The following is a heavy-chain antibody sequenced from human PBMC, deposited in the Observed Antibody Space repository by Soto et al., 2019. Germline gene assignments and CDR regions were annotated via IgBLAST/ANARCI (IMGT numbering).Heavy chain of an antibody. Sequence: SETLSLTCTVSGGSISSYYWSWIRQPPGTGLEWIGYIYYSGSTNYNPSLKSRVTISVDTSKNQFSLKLSSVTAADTAVYYCARAFDYDSWFDPWGQGTLVTVSS. CDR3: ARAFDYDSWFDP. D-gene: IGHD4-17*01. CDR2: IYYSGST. J-gene: IGHJ5*02. V-gene: IGHV4-59*01. CDR1: GGSISSYY.